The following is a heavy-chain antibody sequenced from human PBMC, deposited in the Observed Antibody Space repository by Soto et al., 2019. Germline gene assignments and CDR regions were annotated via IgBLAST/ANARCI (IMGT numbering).Heavy chain of an antibody. D-gene: IGHD4-17*01. V-gene: IGHV4-39*07. CDR2: IYYSGST. CDR1: GGSISSSSYY. Sequence: SETLSLTCTVSGGSISSSSYYWGWIRQPPGKGLEWIGSIYYSGSTYYNPSLKSRVTISVDTSKNQFSLKLSSVTAADTAVYYCARDPPDGDSYFDYWGQGTLVTVSS. CDR3: ARDPPDGDSYFDY. J-gene: IGHJ4*02.